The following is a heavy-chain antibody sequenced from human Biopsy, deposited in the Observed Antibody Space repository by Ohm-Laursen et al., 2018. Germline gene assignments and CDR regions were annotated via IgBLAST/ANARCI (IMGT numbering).Heavy chain of an antibody. Sequence: ALVKVSCKPYGYTFTSYDISWMRQVSGQGLEWIGWVNPVSKNTVSVKDFRGRVTLTGDTSSSTSYMELRSLTSKDTAIYYCARAVRNQMLSTVWGQGTAVTVSS. J-gene: IGHJ6*02. CDR1: GYTFTSYD. V-gene: IGHV1-8*01. CDR2: VNPVSKNT. D-gene: IGHD2-2*01. CDR3: ARAVRNQMLSTV.